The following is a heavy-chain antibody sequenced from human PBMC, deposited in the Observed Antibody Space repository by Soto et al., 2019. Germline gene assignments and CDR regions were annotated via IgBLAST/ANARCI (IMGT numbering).Heavy chain of an antibody. J-gene: IGHJ4*02. CDR3: ARRYGRYCDY. V-gene: IGHV4-59*08. CDR2: IYYSGST. D-gene: IGHD4-17*01. CDR1: GGSISSYY. Sequence: QLQLQESGPGLVKPSETLSLTCTVSGGSISSYYWSWIRQPPGKGLEWIGYIYYSGSTNYNPSLKSRFTLSVATSQNQFSLKLSSMTAADTAVYYCARRYGRYCDYWGQGTLVTVSS.